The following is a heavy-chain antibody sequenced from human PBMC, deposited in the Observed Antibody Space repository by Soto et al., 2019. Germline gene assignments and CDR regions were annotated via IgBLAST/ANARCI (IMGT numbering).Heavy chain of an antibody. Sequence: ASVKVSCKASGYTFTSYGISWVRQAPGQGLEWMGWIGAYNGNTNYAQKLQGRVTMTTDTSTSTAYMELRSLRSDDTAVYYCARDGSISDTNWFDPWGQGTLVTVSS. J-gene: IGHJ5*02. D-gene: IGHD3-3*01. CDR2: IGAYNGNT. CDR3: ARDGSISDTNWFDP. V-gene: IGHV1-18*01. CDR1: GYTFTSYG.